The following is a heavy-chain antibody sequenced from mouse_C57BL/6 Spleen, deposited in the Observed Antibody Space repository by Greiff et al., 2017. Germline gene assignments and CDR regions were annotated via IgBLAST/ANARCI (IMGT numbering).Heavy chain of an antibody. J-gene: IGHJ2*01. CDR3: AGSNYVLYFDY. Sequence: QVQLKESGPELVKPGASVKISCKASGYAFSSSWMNWVKQRPGKGLEWIGRIYPGDGDTNYNGKFKGKATLTADKSSSTAYMQLSSLTSEDSAVYFCAGSNYVLYFDYWGQGTTLTVSS. CDR1: GYAFSSSW. V-gene: IGHV1-82*01. D-gene: IGHD2-5*01. CDR2: IYPGDGDT.